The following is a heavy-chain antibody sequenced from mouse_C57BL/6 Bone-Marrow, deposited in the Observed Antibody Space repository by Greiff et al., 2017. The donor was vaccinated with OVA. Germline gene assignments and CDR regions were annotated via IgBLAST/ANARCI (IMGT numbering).Heavy chain of an antibody. D-gene: IGHD1-1*01. CDR3: ARSRDYYGSSHVWYFDV. Sequence: VQLQQSVAELVRPGASVKLSCTASGFNIKNTYMHWVKQRPEQGLEWIGRIDPANGNTKYAPKFQGKATITADTSSNTAYLQLSSLTSEDTAIYYCARSRDYYGSSHVWYFDVWGTGTTVTVSS. J-gene: IGHJ1*03. CDR2: IDPANGNT. V-gene: IGHV14-3*01. CDR1: GFNIKNTY.